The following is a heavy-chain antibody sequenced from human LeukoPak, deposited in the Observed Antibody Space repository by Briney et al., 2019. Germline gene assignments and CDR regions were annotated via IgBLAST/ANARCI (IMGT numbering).Heavy chain of an antibody. D-gene: IGHD4-17*01. CDR1: GFTFSSYA. Sequence: GGSLRLSCAASGFTFSSYAMHWVRQAPGKGLEWVAVISYDGSNKYYADSVKGRFTISRDNSKNTLYLQMNSLRAEDTAVYYCARRRESTVTPFDYWGQGTLVTVSS. J-gene: IGHJ4*02. V-gene: IGHV3-30*04. CDR3: ARRRESTVTPFDY. CDR2: ISYDGSNK.